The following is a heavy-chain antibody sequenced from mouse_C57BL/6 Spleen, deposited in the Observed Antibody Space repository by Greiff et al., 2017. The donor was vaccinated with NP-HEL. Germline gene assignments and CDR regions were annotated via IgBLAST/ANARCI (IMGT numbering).Heavy chain of an antibody. V-gene: IGHV2-6-1*01. CDR3: ARQGRSYGWYFDV. Sequence: VQLQESGPGLVAPSQSLSITCTVSGFSLTRYGVHWVRQPPGKGLEWLVVIWSAGSTTYNSPLNSRMSISKDNSKSQVILKMNSLQTDDTAMYYCARQGRSYGWYFDVWGTGTTVTVSS. J-gene: IGHJ1*03. D-gene: IGHD1-1*01. CDR1: GFSLTRYG. CDR2: IWSAGST.